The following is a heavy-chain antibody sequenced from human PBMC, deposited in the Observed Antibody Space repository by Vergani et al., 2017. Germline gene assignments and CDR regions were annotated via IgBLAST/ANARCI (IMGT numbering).Heavy chain of an antibody. J-gene: IGHJ4*02. Sequence: QVQLVQSGAEVKKPGASVKVSCKASGYTFTSYGISWVRQAPGQGLEWMGWISAYNGNTNYAQKLQGRVTMTIDTSTSTAYMELRSLRSDDTAVYYCARRVAVAGIPPRDDYWGQGTLVTVSS. D-gene: IGHD6-19*01. CDR3: ARRVAVAGIPPRDDY. CDR2: ISAYNGNT. V-gene: IGHV1-18*01. CDR1: GYTFTSYG.